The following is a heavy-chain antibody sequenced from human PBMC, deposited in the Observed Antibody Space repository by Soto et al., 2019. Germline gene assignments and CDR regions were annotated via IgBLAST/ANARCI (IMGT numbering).Heavy chain of an antibody. CDR3: ASLPRYCSGGSCDDY. V-gene: IGHV3-11*06. D-gene: IGHD2-15*01. Sequence: GGSLRLSCAASGCTFSDYYMSWIRQAPGKGLEWVSYISSSSSYTNYADSVKGRFTISRDNAKNSLYLQMNSLRAEDTAVYYCASLPRYCSGGSCDDYWGQGTLVTVSS. CDR1: GCTFSDYY. J-gene: IGHJ4*02. CDR2: ISSSSSYT.